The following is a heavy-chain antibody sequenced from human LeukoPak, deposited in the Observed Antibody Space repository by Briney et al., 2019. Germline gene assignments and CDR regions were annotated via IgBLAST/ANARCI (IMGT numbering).Heavy chain of an antibody. V-gene: IGHV4-34*01. Sequence: SETLSLTCVVYGGSFSGYYWSWIRQPPGKGLEWIGEIYHSGSTNYNPSLKSRVTISVDKSKNQFSLKLSSVTAADTAVYYCARGITMSLRAFDIWGQGTMVTVSS. CDR1: GGSFSGYY. D-gene: IGHD3-10*02. J-gene: IGHJ3*02. CDR2: IYHSGST. CDR3: ARGITMSLRAFDI.